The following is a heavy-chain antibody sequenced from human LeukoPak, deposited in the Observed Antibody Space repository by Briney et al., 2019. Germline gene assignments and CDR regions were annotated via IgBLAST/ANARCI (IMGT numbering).Heavy chain of an antibody. V-gene: IGHV3-7*01. D-gene: IGHD3-10*01. CDR1: GFTFSSYW. J-gene: IGHJ4*02. Sequence: GGSLRLSCAASGFTFSSYWMSWVRQAPGKGLEWVANIKQDGSEKYYVDSVKGRFTISRDNAKNSLYLQMNSLRAEDTAVYYCAREQPMVRGVIDYWGQGTLVTVSS. CDR2: IKQDGSEK. CDR3: AREQPMVRGVIDY.